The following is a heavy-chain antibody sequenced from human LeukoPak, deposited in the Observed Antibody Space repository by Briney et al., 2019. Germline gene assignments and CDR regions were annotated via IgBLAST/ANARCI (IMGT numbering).Heavy chain of an antibody. CDR2: INPNSGGT. V-gene: IGHV1-2*02. CDR1: GYTFTGYY. CDR3: PREYRSGWYTGNWFDP. Sequence: ASVKVSCKASGYTFTGYYMHWVRQAPGQGLDWMGWINPNSGGTNYAQKFQGRVKMTRETTISTAYMELRRLRPEDTAVYYCPREYRSGWYTGNWFDPCGEGTLVTVSS. J-gene: IGHJ5*02. D-gene: IGHD6-19*01.